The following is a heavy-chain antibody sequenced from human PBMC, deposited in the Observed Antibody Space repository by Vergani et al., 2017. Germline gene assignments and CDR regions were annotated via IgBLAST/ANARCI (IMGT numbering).Heavy chain of an antibody. CDR1: GGTFSSYA. CDR2: IIPIFGTA. CDR3: ARGRANYYDSSGYGNPHYYYYYGMDV. D-gene: IGHD3-22*01. J-gene: IGHJ6*02. V-gene: IGHV1-69*12. Sequence: QVQLVQSGAEVKKPGSSVKVSCKASGGTFSSYAISWVRQAPGQGLEWMGGIIPIFGTANYAQKFQGRVTITADESTSTAYMELSNLRSEDTAVYYCARGRANYYDSSGYGNPHYYYYYGMDVWGQGTTVTVSS.